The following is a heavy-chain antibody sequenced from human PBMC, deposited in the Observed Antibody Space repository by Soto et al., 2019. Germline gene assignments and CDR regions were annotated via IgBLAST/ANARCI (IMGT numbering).Heavy chain of an antibody. CDR1: GGSISSGGYS. V-gene: IGHV4-30-2*01. CDR2: IYHSGST. CDR3: ARGPYDFWSGYYVYYFDY. J-gene: IGHJ4*02. Sequence: SETLSLTCAVSGGSISSGGYSWSWIRQPPGKGLEWIGYIYHSGSTYYNPSPKSRVTISVDRSKNQFSLKLSSVTAADTAVYYYARGPYDFWSGYYVYYFDYWGQGTLVTVSS. D-gene: IGHD3-3*01.